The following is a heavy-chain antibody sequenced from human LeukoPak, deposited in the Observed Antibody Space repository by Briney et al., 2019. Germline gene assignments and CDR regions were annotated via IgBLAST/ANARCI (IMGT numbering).Heavy chain of an antibody. CDR1: GYTFTGYY. J-gene: IGHJ6*03. D-gene: IGHD1-26*01. Sequence: GASVKVSCKASGYTFTGYYMHWVRQAPGQGLEWMGWINPNSGGTNYAQKFQGRVTMTRDTSISTAYMELSRLRSDDTAVYYCARDPYSGGYGDYYYYYMDLWGQGTTVTISS. V-gene: IGHV1-2*02. CDR2: INPNSGGT. CDR3: ARDPYSGGYGDYYYYYMDL.